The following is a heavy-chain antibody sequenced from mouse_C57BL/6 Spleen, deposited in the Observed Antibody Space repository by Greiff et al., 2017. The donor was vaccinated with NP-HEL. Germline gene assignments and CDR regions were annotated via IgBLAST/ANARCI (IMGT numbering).Heavy chain of an antibody. V-gene: IGHV1-64*01. J-gene: IGHJ4*01. CDR1: GYTFTSYW. CDR3: ARRYYDAMDY. D-gene: IGHD2-1*01. CDR2: IHPNSGST. Sequence: QVQLQQSGAELVKPGASVKLSCKASGYTFTSYWMHWVKQRPGQGLEWIGMIHPNSGSTNYNEKFKSKATLTVDKSSSTAYMQLSSLTSEDSAVYYCARRYYDAMDYWGQGTSVTVSS.